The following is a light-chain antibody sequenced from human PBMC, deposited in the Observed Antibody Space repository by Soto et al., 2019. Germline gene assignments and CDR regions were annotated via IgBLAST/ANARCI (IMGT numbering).Light chain of an antibody. J-gene: IGKJ4*01. CDR1: QDIGNY. V-gene: IGKV1-33*01. CDR3: QQYDNMPLT. CDR2: DAY. Sequence: DIQMTQSPSALSASVGDRVTITCQASQDIGNYLNGYQQKPGKAPALLIYDAYTLETGVPSRFSGSGFGTDFSFTINSLQPEDIATYYCQQYDNMPLTFGGGTKLEIK.